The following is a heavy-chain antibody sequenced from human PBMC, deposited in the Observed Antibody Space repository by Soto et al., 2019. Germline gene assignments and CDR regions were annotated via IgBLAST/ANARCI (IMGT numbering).Heavy chain of an antibody. CDR1: GGSVSSGSYY. J-gene: IGHJ4*02. CDR3: ARLEVGLDY. Sequence: QVQLQESGPGLVKPSETLSLTCSVSGGSVSSGSYYWSWIRQSPEKGLEWIGYIYYTGGTKYNPSLTSRVTISADTSRNHVSLKLTSVTAADTAVYYCARLEVGLDYWGQGVLVTVSP. V-gene: IGHV4-61*03. CDR2: IYYTGGT. D-gene: IGHD2-2*01.